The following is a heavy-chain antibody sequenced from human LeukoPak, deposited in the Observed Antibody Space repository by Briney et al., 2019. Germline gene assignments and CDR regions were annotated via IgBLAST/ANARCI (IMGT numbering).Heavy chain of an antibody. J-gene: IGHJ5*02. Sequence: SETLSLTCTVSNDSITSYSWNWIRQPPGKGLEWIGSIYYSGSTYYNPSLKSRVTISVDTSKNQFSLKLSSVTAADTAVYYCARVSYYYDSSGYWNWFDPWGQGTLVTVSS. CDR3: ARVSYYYDSSGYWNWFDP. CDR2: IYYSGST. CDR1: NDSITSYS. V-gene: IGHV4-59*08. D-gene: IGHD3-22*01.